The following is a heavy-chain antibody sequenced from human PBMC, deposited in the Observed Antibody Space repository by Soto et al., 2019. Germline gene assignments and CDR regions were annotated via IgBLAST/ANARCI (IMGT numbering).Heavy chain of an antibody. D-gene: IGHD3-3*01. Sequence: QVQLVESGGGVVQPGRSLRLSCAASGFTFSSYGMHWVRQAPGKGLEWVAVISYDGSKKYYADSVKGRFTISRDNSKNTLYLQMNSLRAEDTAVYYCAKDGRVTIFGEVLYYYYYYMDVWGKGTTVTVSS. CDR3: AKDGRVTIFGEVLYYYYYYMDV. V-gene: IGHV3-30*18. J-gene: IGHJ6*03. CDR2: ISYDGSKK. CDR1: GFTFSSYG.